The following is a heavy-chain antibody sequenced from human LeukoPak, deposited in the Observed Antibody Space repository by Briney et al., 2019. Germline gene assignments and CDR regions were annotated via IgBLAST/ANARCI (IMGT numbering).Heavy chain of an antibody. CDR2: IYYSGST. D-gene: IGHD1-26*01. V-gene: IGHV4-39*01. CDR1: GGSISSSSHY. CDR3: ARTIVGAPDY. J-gene: IGHJ4*02. Sequence: PSETLSLTCTVSGGSISSSSHYWGWIRQPPGKGPEWIGSIYYSGSTYYNPSLKSRVTISVDTSKNQFSLKLSSVTAADTAVYYCARTIVGAPDYWGQGTLVTVSS.